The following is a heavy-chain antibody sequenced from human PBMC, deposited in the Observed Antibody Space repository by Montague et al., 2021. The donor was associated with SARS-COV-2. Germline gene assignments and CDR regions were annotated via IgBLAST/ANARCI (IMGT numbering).Heavy chain of an antibody. D-gene: IGHD6-13*01. CDR1: GFSFSSSVM. CDR2: IYYSVST. Sequence: LRLSCAASGFSFSSSVMHWVRQPPGKGLEWIGSIYYSVSTYYNXSLXSRVTISVDTSKNQFSLKLSSVTAADTAVYSCARVGRQQLVRLSGMDVWGQGTTVTVSS. CDR3: ARVGRQQLVRLSGMDV. V-gene: IGHV4-39*07. J-gene: IGHJ6*02.